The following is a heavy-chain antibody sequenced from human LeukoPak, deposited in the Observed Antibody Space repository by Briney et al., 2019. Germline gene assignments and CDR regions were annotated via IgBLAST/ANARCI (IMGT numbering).Heavy chain of an antibody. J-gene: IGHJ3*02. V-gene: IGHV3-21*01. CDR1: GFTFDDYG. CDR3: ARADSSGYYLVGGFDI. CDR2: ISSSSSYI. Sequence: GGSLRLSCVASGFTFDDYGISWVRQAPGKGLEWVSSISSSSSYIYFADSVKGRFTVSRDNAKNSLNLQMNSLRAEDTAVYYCARADSSGYYLVGGFDIWGQGTMVTVSS. D-gene: IGHD3-22*01.